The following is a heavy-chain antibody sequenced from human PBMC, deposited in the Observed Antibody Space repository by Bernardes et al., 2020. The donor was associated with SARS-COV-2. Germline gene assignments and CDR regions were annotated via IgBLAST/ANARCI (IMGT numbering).Heavy chain of an antibody. CDR1: GFTFSNHL. CDR3: ARDVGVTDWRFGFDD. J-gene: IGHJ3*01. Sequence: GSLRLSCVASGFTFSNHLFSWFRQAPGKGLEWVPSISGVGMYIYYGDSVRGRFTTSRDNTRTSVFLQMESLRAEDTAVYYCARDVGVTDWRFGFDDWGPGTLVHVSS. D-gene: IGHD3-9*01. CDR2: ISGVGMYI. V-gene: IGHV3-21*01.